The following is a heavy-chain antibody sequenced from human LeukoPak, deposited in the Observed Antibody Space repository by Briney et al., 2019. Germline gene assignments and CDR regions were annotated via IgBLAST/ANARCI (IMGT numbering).Heavy chain of an antibody. CDR1: GFIFSSFG. D-gene: IGHD1-26*01. Sequence: PGRSLRLSCAASGFIFSSFGMHWVRQAPGKGLEWVAVISYDESHIYYEESLQGRFTISRDNSKDTLYLQMNSLRAEDTAVYYCAKDLGGRYLPTDWGQGTVVTVSS. CDR3: AKDLGGRYLPTD. V-gene: IGHV3-30*18. J-gene: IGHJ4*02. CDR2: ISYDESHI.